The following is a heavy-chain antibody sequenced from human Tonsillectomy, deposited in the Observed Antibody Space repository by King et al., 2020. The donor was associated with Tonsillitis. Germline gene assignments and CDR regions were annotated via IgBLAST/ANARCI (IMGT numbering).Heavy chain of an antibody. Sequence: VQLVESGGGLVKPGGSLRLSCAASGFTVTNAWMSWVRQAPGKGLEWVGRIKGKTDGGTTDYAAPVKGRFTISRDDSRNTLFLQMNSLKTEDTAVYYCATDFSVLIIPAADWGQGTLVTVSS. V-gene: IGHV3-15*01. CDR2: IKGKTDGGTT. J-gene: IGHJ4*02. CDR3: ATDFSVLIIPAAD. CDR1: GFTVTNAW. D-gene: IGHD2/OR15-2a*01.